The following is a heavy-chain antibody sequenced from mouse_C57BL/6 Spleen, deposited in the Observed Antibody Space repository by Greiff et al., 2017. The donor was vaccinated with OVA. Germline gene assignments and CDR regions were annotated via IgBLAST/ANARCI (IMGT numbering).Heavy chain of an antibody. V-gene: IGHV6-3*01. CDR2: IRLKSDNYAT. CDR1: GFTFSNYW. CDR3: TLYYYGSRV. Sequence: EVKLEESGGGLVQPGGSMKLSCVASGFTFSNYWMNWVRQSPEKGLEWVAQIRLKSDNYATHYAESVKGRFTISRDDSKSSVYLQMNNLRAEDTGIYYCTLYYYGSRVWGQGTSVTVSS. J-gene: IGHJ4*01. D-gene: IGHD1-1*01.